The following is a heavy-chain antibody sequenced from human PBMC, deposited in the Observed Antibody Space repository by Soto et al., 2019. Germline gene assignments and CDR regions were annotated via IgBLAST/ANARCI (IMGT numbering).Heavy chain of an antibody. CDR1: GFTFRSYA. Sequence: GGSLRLSCAASGFTFRSYAMHWVRQAPGKGLEWVAVISYDGSNKYYADSVKGRFTISRDNSKNTLYLQMNSLRAEDTAVYYCARNYDFWSGPIDYWGQGTLVTVSS. V-gene: IGHV3-30-3*01. CDR3: ARNYDFWSGPIDY. J-gene: IGHJ4*02. D-gene: IGHD3-3*01. CDR2: ISYDGSNK.